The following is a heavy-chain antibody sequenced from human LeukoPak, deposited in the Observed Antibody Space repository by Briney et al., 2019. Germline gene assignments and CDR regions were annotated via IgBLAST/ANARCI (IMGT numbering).Heavy chain of an antibody. CDR3: ARGGEGDAFDI. CDR1: GGTFSSYA. Sequence: ASVKVSCKASGGTFSSYAISWVRQAPGQGLEWMGRIIPILGIANYAQKFQGRVTITTDESTSTAYMELRSLRSDDTAVYYCARGGEGDAFDIWGQGTMVTVSS. J-gene: IGHJ3*02. CDR2: IIPILGIA. D-gene: IGHD2-21*01. V-gene: IGHV1-69*04.